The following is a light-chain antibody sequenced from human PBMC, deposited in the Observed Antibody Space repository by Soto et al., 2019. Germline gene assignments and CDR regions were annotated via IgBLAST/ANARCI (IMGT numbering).Light chain of an antibody. V-gene: IGKV3-20*01. J-gene: IGKJ4*01. CDR2: AES. CDR3: QQYGNSVT. Sequence: EIVLTQSPGTLSLSPGERATLSCRASQSVNSGYLAWYRQKRGQAPKLLIYAESSRATGIPDRFSGSGSGTDFSLTISRLEPEVSALYYCQQYGNSVTFGGGTKVEIK. CDR1: QSVNSGY.